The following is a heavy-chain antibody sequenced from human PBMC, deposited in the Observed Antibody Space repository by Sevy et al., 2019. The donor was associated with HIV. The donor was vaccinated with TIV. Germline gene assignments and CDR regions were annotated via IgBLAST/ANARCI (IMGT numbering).Heavy chain of an antibody. V-gene: IGHV4-39*01. J-gene: IGHJ6*02. D-gene: IGHD1-26*01. CDR3: ARHGGKSGSYLGYGMDV. CDR2: IYYSGST. Sequence: SETLSLTCTVSGGSISSSSYYWGWIRQPPGKGLEWIGSIYYSGSTYYNPSLKSRVTISVDTSKNQFSLKLSSVTAAETAVYYCARHGGKSGSYLGYGMDVWGQGTTVTVSS. CDR1: GGSISSSSYY.